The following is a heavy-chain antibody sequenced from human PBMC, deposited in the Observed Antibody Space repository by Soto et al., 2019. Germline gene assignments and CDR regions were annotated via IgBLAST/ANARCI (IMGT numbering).Heavy chain of an antibody. CDR3: AKLGDAVSGFFDF. D-gene: IGHD3-3*01. CDR2: VSFDGSHK. V-gene: IGHV3-30*18. J-gene: IGHJ5*01. CDR1: GFTFRSYA. Sequence: GGSLRLSCAASGFTFRSYAIHWVRQAPGKGLEWVADVSFDGSHKTYAVPVRGRFTLSRDNSKKTVYLQMNSLRAEDTAVYYCAKLGDAVSGFFDFWGQGTQVTVSS.